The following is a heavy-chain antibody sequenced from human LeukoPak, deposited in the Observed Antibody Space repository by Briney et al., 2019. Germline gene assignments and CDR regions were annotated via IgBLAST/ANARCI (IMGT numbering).Heavy chain of an antibody. CDR3: ARDETSSGYPVGMDV. J-gene: IGHJ6*02. CDR1: GFTFSSYE. D-gene: IGHD3-22*01. CDR2: ISSSGSSI. V-gene: IGHV3-48*03. Sequence: QPGGSLRLSCAASGFTFSSYEMNWVRQAPGKGLEWVSYISSSGSSIYYADSVKGRLTISRDNAKNSLYLQMNSQRAEDTAVYYCARDETSSGYPVGMDVWGQGTTVTVSS.